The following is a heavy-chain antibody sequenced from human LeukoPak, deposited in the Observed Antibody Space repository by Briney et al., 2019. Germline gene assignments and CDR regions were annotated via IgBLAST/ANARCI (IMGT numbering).Heavy chain of an antibody. Sequence: GGSLRLSFAASGFTFSSYAMSWVRQAPGKGLEWVSAISGSGSNTYYADSVQGRSTVSRDNSKNTVYLQMNSLRAEDTAVYYCAKESRLEGHTVAFDYWGQGSLVTVSS. CDR2: ISGSGSNT. V-gene: IGHV3-23*01. J-gene: IGHJ4*02. CDR1: GFTFSSYA. D-gene: IGHD4-23*01. CDR3: AKESRLEGHTVAFDY.